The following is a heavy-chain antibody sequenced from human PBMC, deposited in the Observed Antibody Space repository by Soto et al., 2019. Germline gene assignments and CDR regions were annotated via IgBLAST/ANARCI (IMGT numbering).Heavy chain of an antibody. CDR3: ARAEQPDHQNYYYYYGMDV. J-gene: IGHJ6*02. CDR1: GGTFSSYA. Sequence: QVQLVQSGAEVKKPGSSVKVSCKASGGTFSSYAISWVRQAPGQGLEWMGGIIPIFGTANYAQKFQGRVTITADKSTSTAYMELSSLRSEDTDVYYCARAEQPDHQNYYYYYGMDVWGQGTTVTVSS. CDR2: IIPIFGTA. V-gene: IGHV1-69*06. D-gene: IGHD6-13*01.